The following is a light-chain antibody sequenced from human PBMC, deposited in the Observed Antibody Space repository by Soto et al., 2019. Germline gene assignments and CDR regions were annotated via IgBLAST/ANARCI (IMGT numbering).Light chain of an antibody. CDR1: QSISIL. J-gene: IGKJ1*01. CDR2: ATS. V-gene: IGKV1-5*03. CDR3: QHYNDFSWT. Sequence: DIHLTQSPSTLSASVGDRVTITCRASQSISILLAWYQQKPGKAPNLLIYATSTLETGVSSRFSGSGSVTDFTLTISSLQPDDSATYYCQHYNDFSWTFGQGTKVEIK.